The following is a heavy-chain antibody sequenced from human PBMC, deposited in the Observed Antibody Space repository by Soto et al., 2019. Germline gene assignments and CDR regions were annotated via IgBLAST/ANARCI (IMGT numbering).Heavy chain of an antibody. J-gene: IGHJ4*02. CDR1: GLSFRNYG. CDR2: IIGNGDTT. CDR3: AKDYDYGDSLPFDY. Sequence: EVQLLEAGGGLVQPGGSLRLSCAASGLSFRNYGMSWVRQAPGKGLEWLSAIIGNGDTTYYAASVRGRLTISRDNSKDTLYLQLNDLGAEDTAIYYCAKDYDYGDSLPFDYWGLGTLVTVSS. V-gene: IGHV3-23*01. D-gene: IGHD4-17*01.